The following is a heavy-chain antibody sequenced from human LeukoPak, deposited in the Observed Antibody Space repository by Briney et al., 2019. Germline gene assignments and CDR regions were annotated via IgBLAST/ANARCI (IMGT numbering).Heavy chain of an antibody. CDR2: ISSSSSTI. CDR3: ARGKGWFDP. V-gene: IGHV3-48*01. CDR1: GFTFSSYS. J-gene: IGHJ5*02. Sequence: GGSLRLSCAASGFTFSSYSMNWVRQAPGKGLEWVSYISSSSSTIYYADSVKGRFTISRDNAKNSLYLQMNSLRAEDTAVYYCARGKGWFDPWGQGTLVTVSS.